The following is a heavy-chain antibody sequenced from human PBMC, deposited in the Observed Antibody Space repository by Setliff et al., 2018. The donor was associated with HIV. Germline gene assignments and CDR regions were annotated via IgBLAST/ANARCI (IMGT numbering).Heavy chain of an antibody. Sequence: SVKVSCKASGDTFNSHAISWVRQAPGQGLEWMGGIIPIFGTPNYAQKFKGRLTIVADKLTNTAYMELSSLRSDDTAIYYCARDRGWELSHPPFFDSWGQGTLVTVSS. V-gene: IGHV1-69*06. CDR1: GDTFNSHA. J-gene: IGHJ4*02. CDR2: IIPIFGTP. CDR3: ARDRGWELSHPPFFDS. D-gene: IGHD1-7*01.